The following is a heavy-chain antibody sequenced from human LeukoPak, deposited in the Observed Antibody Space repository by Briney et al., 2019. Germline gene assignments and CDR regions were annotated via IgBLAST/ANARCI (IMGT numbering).Heavy chain of an antibody. CDR3: ARGPVYYYYGMDV. V-gene: IGHV4-34*01. Sequence: SETLSLTCAVYGGSFSGYYWSWIRQPPGKGLEWIGEINHSGSTNYNPSLKSRVTISVDTSKHQFSLQLSSVTAADTAVYYCARGPVYYYYGMDVWGQGTTVTVSS. J-gene: IGHJ6*02. CDR1: GGSFSGYY. CDR2: INHSGST.